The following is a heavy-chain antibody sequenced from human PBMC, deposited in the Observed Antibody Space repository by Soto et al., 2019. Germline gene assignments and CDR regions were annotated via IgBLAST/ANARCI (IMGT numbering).Heavy chain of an antibody. CDR2: IKSKTDGGTT. Sequence: PGGSLRLSCAASGFTFSNAWMSWVRQAPGKGLEWVGRIKSKTDGGTTDYAAPVKGRFTISRDDSKNTLYLQMNSLKTEDTAVYYCTTDPFMITFGEVIVNPEAFDIWGQGTMVTVSS. D-gene: IGHD3-16*02. V-gene: IGHV3-15*01. CDR3: TTDPFMITFGEVIVNPEAFDI. J-gene: IGHJ3*02. CDR1: GFTFSNAW.